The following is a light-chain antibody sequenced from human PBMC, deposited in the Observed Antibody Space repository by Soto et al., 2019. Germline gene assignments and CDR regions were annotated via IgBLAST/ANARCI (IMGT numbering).Light chain of an antibody. V-gene: IGLV1-40*01. CDR2: GTD. CDR1: SSNIGIGYD. CDR3: QSYDSSLSGSVV. J-gene: IGLJ2*01. Sequence: QAVVTQPPSVSGAPGQRVVIPCTGSSSNIGIGYDVHWYQQLPGTAPRLLIFGTDNRPSGVPDRFSGSKSGTSASLAITGLQAEDEAHYYCQSYDSSLSGSVVFGGGTQLTVL.